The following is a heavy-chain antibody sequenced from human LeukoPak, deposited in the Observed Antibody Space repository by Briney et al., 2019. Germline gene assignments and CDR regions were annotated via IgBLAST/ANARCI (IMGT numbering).Heavy chain of an antibody. V-gene: IGHV1-46*01. CDR3: ARGPDRYCSGGSCYSWFDP. CDR1: GYTFTSYY. J-gene: IGHJ5*02. Sequence: ASVKVSCTASGYTFTSYYLHWVRQAPGQGLEWMALINPSGGGTSDAQKFQGRVTMTTDTSTSTAYMELRSLRSDDTAVYYCARGPDRYCSGGSCYSWFDPWGQGTLVTVSS. CDR2: INPSGGGT. D-gene: IGHD2-15*01.